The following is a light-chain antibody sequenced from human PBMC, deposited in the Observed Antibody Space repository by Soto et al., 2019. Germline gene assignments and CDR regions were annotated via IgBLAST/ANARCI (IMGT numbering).Light chain of an antibody. J-gene: IGKJ5*01. CDR3: QQLNSFTIT. V-gene: IGKV1-9*01. CDR2: AAS. Sequence: DIQMTQSPSSLSASLGDSITITCRASHSIDNYLSWYQLKPGKAPRLLIYAASTLQSGVPSRFSGSGSGTEFTLTITSLQPEDFATYYCQQLNSFTITFGQGTRLEIK. CDR1: HSIDNY.